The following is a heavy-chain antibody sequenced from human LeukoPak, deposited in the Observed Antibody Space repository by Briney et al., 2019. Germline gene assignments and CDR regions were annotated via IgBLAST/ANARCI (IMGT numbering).Heavy chain of an antibody. Sequence: KPSETLSLTCAVYGGSFSGYYWSWIRQPPGKGLEWTGEINHSGSTNYNPSLKSRVAISVDTSKNQFSLKLSSVTAADTAVYYCARVAQWLPIRVDYWGQGTLVTVSS. D-gene: IGHD6-19*01. V-gene: IGHV4-34*01. CDR3: ARVAQWLPIRVDY. CDR1: GGSFSGYY. J-gene: IGHJ4*02. CDR2: INHSGST.